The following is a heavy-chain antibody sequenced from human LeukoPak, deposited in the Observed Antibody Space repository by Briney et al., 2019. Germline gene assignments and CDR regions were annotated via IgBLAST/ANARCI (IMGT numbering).Heavy chain of an antibody. V-gene: IGHV2-5*02. J-gene: IGHJ4*02. CDR1: GFSLSTRGEG. CDR2: IYWDDDK. D-gene: IGHD6-19*01. CDR3: AHRLPGYISGWSQGNFDY. Sequence: ESGPTLVNPTQTLTLTCTFSGFSLSTRGEGVGWIRQSPGKALEWLALIYWDDDKRYSPSLNSRLTITKDTSKSQVVLTMTNMDPVDTATYYCAHRLPGYISGWSQGNFDYWGQGTLVTVSS.